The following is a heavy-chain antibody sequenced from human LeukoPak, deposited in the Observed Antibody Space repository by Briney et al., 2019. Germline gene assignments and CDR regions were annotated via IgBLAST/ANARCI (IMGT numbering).Heavy chain of an antibody. CDR1: GGSISSYY. CDR3: ARYYGSGSGYFDY. Sequence: PSETPSLTCTVSGGSISSYYWSWIRQPPGKGLEWIGYIYYSGSTNYNPSLKSRVTISVDTSKNQFSLKLSSVTAADTAVYYCARYYGSGSGYFDYWGQGTLVTVSS. J-gene: IGHJ4*02. V-gene: IGHV4-59*08. CDR2: IYYSGST. D-gene: IGHD3-10*01.